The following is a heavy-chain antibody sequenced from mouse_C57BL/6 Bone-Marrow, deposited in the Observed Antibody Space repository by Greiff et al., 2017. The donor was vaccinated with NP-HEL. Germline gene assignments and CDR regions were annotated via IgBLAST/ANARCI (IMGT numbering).Heavy chain of an antibody. D-gene: IGHD4-1*01. CDR3: ARLGRAWFAY. V-gene: IGHV1-81*01. CDR2: IYPRSGNT. Sequence: QVQLQQSGAELARPGASVQLSCKASGYTFTRYGISWVKQRTGQGLEWIGEIYPRSGNTYYNEKCKGKATLTADKSSSTAYMELRSLTSEDSAVYFCARLGRAWFAYWGQGTLVTVSA. J-gene: IGHJ3*01. CDR1: GYTFTRYG.